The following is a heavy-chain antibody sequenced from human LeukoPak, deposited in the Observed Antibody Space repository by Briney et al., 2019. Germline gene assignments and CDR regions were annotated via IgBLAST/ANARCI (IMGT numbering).Heavy chain of an antibody. D-gene: IGHD2-15*01. CDR3: TEAAFDY. CDR2: IKSKTGGGTT. CDR1: GFTFSNAW. Sequence: GGSLRLSCAASGFTFSNAWMSWVRQAPGKGLEWVGRIKSKTGGGTTDYAAPVKGRFTISRDDSKNTLYLQMNSLKTEDTAVYYCTEAAFDYWGQGTLVTVSS. J-gene: IGHJ4*02. V-gene: IGHV3-15*01.